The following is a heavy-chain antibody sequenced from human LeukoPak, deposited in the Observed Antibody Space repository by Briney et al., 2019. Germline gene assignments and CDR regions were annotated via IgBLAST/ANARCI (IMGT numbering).Heavy chain of an antibody. CDR2: INPNSGGT. CDR3: ARVPLYYYYMDV. V-gene: IGHV1-2*02. J-gene: IGHJ6*03. Sequence: ASVKVSCKASGYTFTGYYMHWVRQAPGQGLEWMGWINPNSGGTNYAQKFQGRVTMTRGTSISTAYMELSRLRSDDTAVYYCARVPLYYYYMDVWGKGTTVTVSS. CDR1: GYTFTGYY.